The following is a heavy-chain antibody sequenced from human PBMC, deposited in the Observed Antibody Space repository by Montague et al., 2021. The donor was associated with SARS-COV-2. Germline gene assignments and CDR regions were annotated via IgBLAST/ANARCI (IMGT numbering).Heavy chain of an antibody. CDR1: GGSISSTSYY. D-gene: IGHD6-13*01. V-gene: IGHV4-39*07. CDR3: ARQAAGSYFFYGVDV. Sequence: SETLSLTCTVSGGSISSTSYYWGWVRQPPGKGLEWIGSIYHSGSAYFNPSLKSRVTISIDTSKNQFSLKVTSVTAADTAVYYCARQAAGSYFFYGVDVWGQGTTVTVS. J-gene: IGHJ6*02. CDR2: IYHSGSA.